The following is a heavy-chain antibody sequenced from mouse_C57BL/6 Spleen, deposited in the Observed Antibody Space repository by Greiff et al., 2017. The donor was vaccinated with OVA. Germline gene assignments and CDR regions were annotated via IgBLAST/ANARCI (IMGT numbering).Heavy chain of an antibody. CDR3: AREGVLRSFAY. D-gene: IGHD1-1*01. CDR1: GYAFSSSW. Sequence: VKVVESGPELVKPGASVKISCKASGYAFSSSWMNWVKQRPGKGLEWIGRIYPGDGDTNYNGKFKGKATLTADKSSSTAYMQLSSLTSEDSAVYFCAREGVLRSFAYWGQGTLVTVSA. J-gene: IGHJ3*01. CDR2: IYPGDGDT. V-gene: IGHV1-82*01.